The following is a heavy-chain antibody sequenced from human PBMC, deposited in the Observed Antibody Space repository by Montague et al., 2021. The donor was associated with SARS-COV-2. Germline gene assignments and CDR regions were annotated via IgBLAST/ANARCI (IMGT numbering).Heavy chain of an antibody. Sequence: SLRLSYAASGYTFTDYFMFWFRQAPGKGLEWISYISASGTDIYYADSVKGRFTISRDNAKNSLYLQMSSLRAEDTAIYYCARASWIVATVPDYWGQGTLVTVSS. V-gene: IGHV3-11*04. J-gene: IGHJ4*02. CDR3: ARASWIVATVPDY. CDR2: ISASGTDI. D-gene: IGHD5-12*01. CDR1: GYTFTDYF.